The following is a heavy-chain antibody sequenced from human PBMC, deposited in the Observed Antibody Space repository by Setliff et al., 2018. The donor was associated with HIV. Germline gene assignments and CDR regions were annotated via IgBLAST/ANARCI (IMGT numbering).Heavy chain of an antibody. CDR2: IEWDDDK. CDR3: ARTRVAAAGVGFDI. Sequence: SGPTLVNPTQTLTLTCTFSGFSLSTSGMCVSWIRQPPGKALEWLARIEWDDDKFYSTSLKTRLTISKDTSKKQVVLTMTNMDPVDTATYYCARTRVAAAGVGFDIWGQGTMVTVSS. D-gene: IGHD6-13*01. J-gene: IGHJ3*02. V-gene: IGHV2-70*17. CDR1: GFSLSTSGMC.